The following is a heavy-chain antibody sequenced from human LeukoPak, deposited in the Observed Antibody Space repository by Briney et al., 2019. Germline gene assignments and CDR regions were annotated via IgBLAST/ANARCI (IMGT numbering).Heavy chain of an antibody. CDR1: GGSISSCY. Sequence: SETLSLTCTVSGGSISSCYWSWIRQPPGKGLEWIGYIYYSGSTNYNPSLKSRVTISVDTSKNQFSLKLSSVTAADTAVYYCARGRYGGNSVYFQHWGQGTLVTVSS. CDR3: ARGRYGGNSVYFQH. D-gene: IGHD4-23*01. J-gene: IGHJ1*01. V-gene: IGHV4-59*01. CDR2: IYYSGST.